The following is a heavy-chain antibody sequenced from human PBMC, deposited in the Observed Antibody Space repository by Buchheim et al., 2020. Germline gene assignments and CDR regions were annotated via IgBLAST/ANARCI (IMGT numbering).Heavy chain of an antibody. CDR1: GGSISSGDYY. CDR3: AREEMKNTAMVRVLDY. V-gene: IGHV4-30-4*01. D-gene: IGHD5-18*01. Sequence: QVQLQESGPGLVKPSQTLPLTCTVSGGSISSGDYYWSWIRQPPGKGLEWVGYIFYIGSTYYNPSLKSRVTISMDTSKNQVSLTLTSVTAADTAVYYCAREEMKNTAMVRVLDYWGQGTL. CDR2: IFYIGST. J-gene: IGHJ4*02.